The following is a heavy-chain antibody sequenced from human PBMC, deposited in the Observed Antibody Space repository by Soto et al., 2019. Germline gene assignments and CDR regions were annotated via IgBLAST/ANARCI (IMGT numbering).Heavy chain of an antibody. V-gene: IGHV1-18*01. J-gene: IGHJ4*02. Sequence: GASVKVSCKASGYTFTSYGISWVRQAPGQGLEWMGWISAYNGNTNYAQKLQGRVTMTTDTSTSTAYMELRSLRSDDTAVYYCARDDVVVVVPAAATPNYFDYWGQGTLVTVSS. D-gene: IGHD2-2*01. CDR2: ISAYNGNT. CDR3: ARDDVVVVVPAAATPNYFDY. CDR1: GYTFTSYG.